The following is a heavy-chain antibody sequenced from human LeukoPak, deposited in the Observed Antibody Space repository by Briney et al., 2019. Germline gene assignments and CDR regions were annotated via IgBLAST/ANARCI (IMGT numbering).Heavy chain of an antibody. CDR1: GFSFTSYW. V-gene: IGHV5-51*01. D-gene: IGHD2-15*01. CDR2: IYPGDSDT. CDR3: ARQEYCSGGSCYTWFDP. J-gene: IGHJ5*02. Sequence: GESLKISCEGSGFSFTSYWIAWVRQMPGKGLEWMGIIYPGDSDTRYSPSFQGQVTISADKSISTAYLQWNSLKASDTAMYYCARQEYCSGGSCYTWFDPWGQGTLVTVSS.